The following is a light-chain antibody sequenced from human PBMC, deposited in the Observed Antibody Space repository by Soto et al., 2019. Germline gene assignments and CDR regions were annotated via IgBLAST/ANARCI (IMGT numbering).Light chain of an antibody. CDR2: GGS. Sequence: EIVMTQSPATLSVSPGERATHSCRASQSVSSNHLAWYQQKPGQAPRLLIYGGSSRATGIPARFSGSGSGTEFTLTISSLQSEDFAVYYCQQYNNWPPITFGQGTRLEIK. J-gene: IGKJ5*01. V-gene: IGKV3D-15*01. CDR3: QQYNNWPPIT. CDR1: QSVSSN.